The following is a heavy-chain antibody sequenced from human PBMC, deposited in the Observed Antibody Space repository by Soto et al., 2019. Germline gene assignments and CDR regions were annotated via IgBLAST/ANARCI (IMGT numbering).Heavy chain of an antibody. CDR1: GFTFSSYW. D-gene: IGHD3-3*01. J-gene: IGHJ6*03. CDR2: IKQDGSEK. Sequence: GGSLRLSCAASGFTFSSYWMSWVRQAPGKGLEWVANIKQDGSEKYYVDSVKGRFTISRDNAKNSLYLQMNSLRAEDTAVYYCARDRLRFLEWLSLLPYYMDFRGKRTTVPVSS. V-gene: IGHV3-7*01. CDR3: ARDRLRFLEWLSLLPYYMDF.